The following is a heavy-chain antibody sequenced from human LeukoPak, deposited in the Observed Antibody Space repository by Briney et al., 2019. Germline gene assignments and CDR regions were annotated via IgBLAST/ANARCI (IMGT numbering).Heavy chain of an antibody. Sequence: PGRSLRLACAAAAFTFGSYAMQWVRQAPRKGREYVSALSSIGGSTSYANSVKGRFTISRDNSKNTLYLQMGSLRAEDMAVYYCARRGGSYSYYFDYWGQGTLVTVSS. D-gene: IGHD1-26*01. J-gene: IGHJ4*02. CDR2: LSSIGGST. V-gene: IGHV3-64*01. CDR3: ARRGGSYSYYFDY. CDR1: AFTFGSYA.